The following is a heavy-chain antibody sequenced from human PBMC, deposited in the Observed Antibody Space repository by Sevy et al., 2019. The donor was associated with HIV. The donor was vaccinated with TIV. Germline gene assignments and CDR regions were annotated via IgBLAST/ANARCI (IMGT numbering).Heavy chain of an antibody. CDR3: AKETRSGNDAFDI. CDR1: GFTFSSYA. J-gene: IGHJ3*02. CDR2: ISYDGSNK. V-gene: IGHV3-30-3*01. D-gene: IGHD1-26*01. Sequence: GGSLRLSCAASGFTFSSYAMHWVRQAPGKGLEWVTVISYDGSNKYYADSVKGRFTISRDNSKNTLYLQMNSLRAADTAVYYCAKETRSGNDAFDIWGQGTMVTVSS.